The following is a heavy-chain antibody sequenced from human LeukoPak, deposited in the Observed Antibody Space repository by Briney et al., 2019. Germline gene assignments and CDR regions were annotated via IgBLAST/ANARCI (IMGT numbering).Heavy chain of an antibody. V-gene: IGHV3-30-3*01. CDR2: ISYEGGRE. Sequence: GGSLRLSCAASGFTLHNYVLTWVRQAPGEGLERVAFISYEGGREFYADSVKGRFTISRDNSKNSLYLQIKSIRRDDTAVYYCARVATRIWNYYGLDVWGHGATVNVSS. J-gene: IGHJ6*02. CDR1: GFTLHNYV. CDR3: ARVATRIWNYYGLDV. D-gene: IGHD5-24*01.